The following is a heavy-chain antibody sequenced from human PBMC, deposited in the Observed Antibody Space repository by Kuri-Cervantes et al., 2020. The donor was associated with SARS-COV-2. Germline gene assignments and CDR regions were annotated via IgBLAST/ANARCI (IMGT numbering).Heavy chain of an antibody. CDR3: ARDHSSGWYHHRYYGMDV. J-gene: IGHJ6*02. CDR2: IYYSGST. V-gene: IGHV4-39*07. D-gene: IGHD6-19*01. Sequence: SETLSLTCTVSGGSISSSSYYWGWIRQPPGKGLGWIGSIYYSGSTYYNPSPKSRVTISVDTSKNQFSLKLSSVTAADTAVYYCARDHSSGWYHHRYYGMDVWGQGTTVTVSS. CDR1: GGSISSSSYY.